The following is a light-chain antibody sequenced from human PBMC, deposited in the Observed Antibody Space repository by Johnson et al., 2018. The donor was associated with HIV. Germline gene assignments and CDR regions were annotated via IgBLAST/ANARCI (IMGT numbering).Light chain of an antibody. CDR3: GTWDNSLRTAF. CDR2: DNN. J-gene: IGLJ1*01. V-gene: IGLV1-51*01. CDR1: SSNVGSSF. Sequence: QAVLTQPPSVSAAPGQRVTISYSGSSSNVGSSFVSWYRQVPGTAPKLLIYDNNRRPSGVPDRFSGSKSGTSATLGITGLQTGDEADYFCGTWDNSLRTAFFGTGTKVTVL.